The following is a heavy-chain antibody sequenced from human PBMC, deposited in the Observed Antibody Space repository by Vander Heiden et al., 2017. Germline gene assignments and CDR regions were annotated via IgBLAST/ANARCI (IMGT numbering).Heavy chain of an antibody. CDR1: GFTFDDYG. D-gene: IGHD3-22*01. V-gene: IGHV3-20*01. Sequence: EVQLVESGGGVVRPGGSLRLSCAASGFTFDDYGMSWVRQAPGKGLEWVSGINWNGGSTGYADSVKGRFTISRDNAKNSLYLQMNSLRAEDTALYHCARTYYYDSSGYYSYGAFDIWGQGTMVTVSS. CDR3: ARTYYYDSSGYYSYGAFDI. J-gene: IGHJ3*02. CDR2: INWNGGST.